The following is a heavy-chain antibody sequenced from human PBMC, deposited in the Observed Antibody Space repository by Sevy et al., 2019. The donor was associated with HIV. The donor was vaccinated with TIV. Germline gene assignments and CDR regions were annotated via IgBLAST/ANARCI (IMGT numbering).Heavy chain of an antibody. D-gene: IGHD6-13*01. V-gene: IGHV6-1*01. Sequence: SQTVSLTCAISGESVSSKSAAWNWIRQSPSRGLEWLGRTYYRSKWYNHYAQFVKSRITINPDESMNQFSLQLNSLTPEDTAVYYCAKDFGSTWDGHSRGAFDIWGQGTVVTVSS. CDR3: AKDFGSTWDGHSRGAFDI. J-gene: IGHJ3*02. CDR1: GESVSSKSAA. CDR2: TYYRSKWYN.